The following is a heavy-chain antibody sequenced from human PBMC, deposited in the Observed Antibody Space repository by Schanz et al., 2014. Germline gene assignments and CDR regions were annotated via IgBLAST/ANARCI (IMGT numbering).Heavy chain of an antibody. CDR3: AKSQGSSFDS. D-gene: IGHD6-13*01. V-gene: IGHV3-23*04. Sequence: EVQLVASGGGLVQPGGSLRLSCAASGFAVDNYYMSCVRQAPGRGLEWVSAISGGGGTTYYTDSVKGRFTISRDNSKSTLYLQMNSLRAEDTAVYYCAKSQGSSFDSWGQGTLVTVSS. CDR2: ISGGGGTT. J-gene: IGHJ4*02. CDR1: GFAVDNYY.